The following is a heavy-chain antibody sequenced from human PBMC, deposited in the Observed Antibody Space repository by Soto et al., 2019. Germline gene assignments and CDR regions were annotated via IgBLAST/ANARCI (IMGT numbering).Heavy chain of an antibody. CDR2: IYYTGST. CDR1: GGSISSYY. D-gene: IGHD3-22*01. J-gene: IGHJ4*02. V-gene: IGHV4-59*01. Sequence: SETLSLTCTVSGGSISSYYWSWIRQPPGKGLEWIAYIYYTGSTNYNPSLKSRVTLSADTSKNQFSLRLSSVTAADTAMYYCARVDSSGSYFDSWGQGTLVTVS. CDR3: ARVDSSGSYFDS.